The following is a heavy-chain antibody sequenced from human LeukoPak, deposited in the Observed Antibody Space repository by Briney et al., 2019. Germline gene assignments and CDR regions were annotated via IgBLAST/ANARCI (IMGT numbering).Heavy chain of an antibody. V-gene: IGHV3-48*04. CDR2: ISSSSSTI. J-gene: IGHJ6*04. CDR1: GFIFSSYS. Sequence: GGSLRLSCAASGFIFSSYSMNWVRQAPGKGLEWVSFISSSSSTIYYADSVKGRFTISRDNAKNSLYLQMNSLRAEDTAVYYCAELGITMIGGVWGKGTTVTISS. D-gene: IGHD3-10*02. CDR3: AELGITMIGGV.